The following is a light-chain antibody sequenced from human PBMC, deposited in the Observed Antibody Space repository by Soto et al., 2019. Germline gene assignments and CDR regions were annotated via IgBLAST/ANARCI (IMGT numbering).Light chain of an antibody. CDR2: GAS. V-gene: IGKV3-15*01. Sequence: ETVMTQSPATLSVSPGERATLSCRASQSVSSNLAWYQQKPGQAPGLLMYGASTRATGIPARFSGSGSGTEFTLTISSLQSEDFAVYYCQQYNNWPRTFGQGTKVEIK. CDR3: QQYNNWPRT. J-gene: IGKJ1*01. CDR1: QSVSSN.